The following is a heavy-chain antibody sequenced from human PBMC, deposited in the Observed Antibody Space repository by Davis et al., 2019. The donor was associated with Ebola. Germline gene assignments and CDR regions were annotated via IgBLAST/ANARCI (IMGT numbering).Heavy chain of an antibody. CDR3: AAWVIGYCTTYSCYTSYNWFDP. V-gene: IGHV1-58*01. Sequence: SVKVSCKASGFTFSSSAVQWVRQARGQRLEWIGWIVIGSGHTNFAQKFQERVTITRDMSTNTVYMELNSLRSEDTAVYYCAAWVIGYCTTYSCYTSYNWFDPWGQGTLVTVSS. J-gene: IGHJ5*02. CDR2: IVIGSGHT. CDR1: GFTFSSSA. D-gene: IGHD2-2*01.